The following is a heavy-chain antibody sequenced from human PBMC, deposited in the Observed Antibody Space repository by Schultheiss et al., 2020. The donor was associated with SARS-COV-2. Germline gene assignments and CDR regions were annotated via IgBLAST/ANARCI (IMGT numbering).Heavy chain of an antibody. CDR3: AKGWGTAD. Sequence: GESLKISCAASGFTFSSYGMHWVRQAPGKGLEWVAVISYDGSNKYYADSVKGRFTISRDNSKNTLYLQMNSLRAEDTAVYYCAKGWGTADWGQGTLVTVSS. V-gene: IGHV3-30*18. J-gene: IGHJ4*02. D-gene: IGHD7-27*01. CDR1: GFTFSSYG. CDR2: ISYDGSNK.